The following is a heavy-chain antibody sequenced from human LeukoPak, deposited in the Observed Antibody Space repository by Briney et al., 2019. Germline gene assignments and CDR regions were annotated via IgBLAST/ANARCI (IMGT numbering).Heavy chain of an antibody. Sequence: SQTLSLTCTVSGGSISSGGYYWSWIRQPPGKGLEWIGYIYHSGSTYYNPSLKSRVTISVDTSKNQFSLRLSSVTAADTAVYYCARHSSRWDTTRPFDPWGQGTLVTVSS. V-gene: IGHV4-30-2*03. CDR1: GGSISSGGYY. D-gene: IGHD6-13*01. CDR2: IYHSGST. J-gene: IGHJ5*02. CDR3: ARHSSRWDTTRPFDP.